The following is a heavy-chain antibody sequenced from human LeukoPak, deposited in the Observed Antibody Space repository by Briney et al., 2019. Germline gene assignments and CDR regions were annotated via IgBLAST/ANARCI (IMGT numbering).Heavy chain of an antibody. D-gene: IGHD6-6*01. CDR3: ARDFVAARHDY. V-gene: IGHV3-48*01. CDR2: ISSSSSTI. J-gene: IGHJ4*02. CDR1: GFTFSSYS. Sequence: GGSLRLSCAASGFTFSSYSMNWVRQAPGKGLEWVSYISSSSSTIYYADSVKGRFTISRDNAKNSLYLQMNSLRAEDTAVYYCARDFVAARHDYWGQGTLVTVSS.